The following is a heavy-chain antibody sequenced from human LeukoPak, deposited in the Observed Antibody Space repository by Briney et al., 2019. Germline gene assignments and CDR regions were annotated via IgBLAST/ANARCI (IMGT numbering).Heavy chain of an antibody. CDR2: ISGSGGST. CDR3: ARAGPIDY. J-gene: IGHJ4*02. Sequence: GGSLRLSCAASGFTFSSYAMSWVRQAPGKGLEWVSAISGSGGSTYYAASVEGRFTISRDNSKNTVYLQMNSLRVEDTAVYYCARAGPIDYWGQGTLVTVSS. V-gene: IGHV3-23*01. CDR1: GFTFSSYA.